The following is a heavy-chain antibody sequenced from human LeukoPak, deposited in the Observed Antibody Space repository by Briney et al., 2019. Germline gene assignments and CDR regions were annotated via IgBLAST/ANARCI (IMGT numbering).Heavy chain of an antibody. V-gene: IGHV1-69*13. CDR1: GGTFSSYA. Sequence: SVKVSCKASGGTFSSYAISWVRQAPGQGLEWMGGIIPIFGTANYAQKFQGRVTITADESTSTAYMELSSLRSEDTAVYYCATDPRTTVFGTFRYYYMDVWGEGTTVAVSS. J-gene: IGHJ6*03. CDR2: IIPIFGTA. D-gene: IGHD3-3*01. CDR3: ATDPRTTVFGTFRYYYMDV.